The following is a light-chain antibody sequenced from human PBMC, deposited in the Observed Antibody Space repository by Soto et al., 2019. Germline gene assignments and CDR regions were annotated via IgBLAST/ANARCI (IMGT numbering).Light chain of an antibody. CDR1: SGHSSYS. J-gene: IGLJ2*01. CDR3: QTSDTGINVV. V-gene: IGLV4-69*01. CDR2: VNSDGSR. Sequence: QPVLTQSPSASASLGASVKLTCTLSSGHSSYSIAWHQQQPEKGPRYLMKVNSDGSRSKGYGIPDRFSGSSSGTERYLTISSLQSEDEADYYCQTSDTGINVVFGGGTKLTVL.